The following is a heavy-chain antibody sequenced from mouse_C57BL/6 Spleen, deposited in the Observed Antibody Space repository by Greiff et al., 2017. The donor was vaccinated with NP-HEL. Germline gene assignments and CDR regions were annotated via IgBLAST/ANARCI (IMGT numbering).Heavy chain of an antibody. CDR1: GYTFTGYW. V-gene: IGHV1-9*01. CDR2: ILPGSGST. Sequence: VQLQQSGAELMKPGASVKLSCKATGYTFTGYWIEWVKQRPGHGLEWIGEILPGSGSTNYNEKFKGKATFTADTSSNTAYMQLSSLTTEDSAIYYCARSGGITTVVATRYFDVWGTGTTVTVSS. J-gene: IGHJ1*03. CDR3: ARSGGITTVVATRYFDV. D-gene: IGHD1-1*01.